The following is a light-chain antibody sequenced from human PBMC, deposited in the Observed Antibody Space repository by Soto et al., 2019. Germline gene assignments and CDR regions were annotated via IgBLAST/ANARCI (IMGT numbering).Light chain of an antibody. J-gene: IGLJ2*01. CDR2: DVN. CDR3: PSGTTSTTMI. V-gene: IGLV2-14*03. Sequence: QSALTQPASVSGSPGQSITISCTGTSSDIGAYNFVSWYQQHPGKAPKLMLYDVNIRPSGVSNRFSGSKSGNTASLTISGLQAEDGAVYYCPSGTTSTTMIFGGGTKLPVL. CDR1: SSDIGAYNF.